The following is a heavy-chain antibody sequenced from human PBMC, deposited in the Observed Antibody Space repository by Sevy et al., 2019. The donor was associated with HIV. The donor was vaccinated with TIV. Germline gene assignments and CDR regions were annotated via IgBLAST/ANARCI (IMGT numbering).Heavy chain of an antibody. CDR2: VYYTGGT. J-gene: IGHJ3*02. V-gene: IGHV4-59*08. CDR1: GGSISSDH. CDR3: ARRNDFDI. Sequence: SETLSLTCTVSGGSISSDHWNWIRQPPGKGLEWIGYVYYTGGTNYNPAFKNRVTISVGRTKNQFSLKLTSVTAADTAVYYCARRNDFDIWGQGTMVTVSS.